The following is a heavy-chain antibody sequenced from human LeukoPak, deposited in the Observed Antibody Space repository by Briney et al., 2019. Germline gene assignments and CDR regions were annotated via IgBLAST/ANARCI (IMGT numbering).Heavy chain of an antibody. V-gene: IGHV4-61*01. CDR1: GASVSSASY. CDR3: ARSRAFNSGAFDP. CDR2: IYNGVNT. J-gene: IGHJ5*02. Sequence: SETLSLTCTVSGASVSSASYWSWVRQPPGKGVEWIAHIYNGVNTNYNPSLKSRVTISVDTSKNQFSLRLNSVTAADSAVYYCARSRAFNSGAFDPWGQGSLVTVSS. D-gene: IGHD1-26*01.